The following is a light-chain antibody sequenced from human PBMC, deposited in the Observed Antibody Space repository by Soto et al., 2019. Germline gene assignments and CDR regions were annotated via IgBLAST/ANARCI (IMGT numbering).Light chain of an antibody. CDR3: QQCGSSPS. CDR1: QSVSSSY. V-gene: IGKV3-20*01. CDR2: DTS. Sequence: EIVLTQSPGTLSLSPGERATLSCRASQSVSSSYLAWYQQKPGQAPRLLIYDTSSRATGIPDRFGSSGSGTDFTLAISRMEPEDFAGYYCQQCGSSPSFGQGTKVELK. J-gene: IGKJ1*01.